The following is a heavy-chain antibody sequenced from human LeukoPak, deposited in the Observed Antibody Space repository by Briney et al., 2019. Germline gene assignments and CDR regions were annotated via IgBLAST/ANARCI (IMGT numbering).Heavy chain of an antibody. CDR1: GSTFSNYA. V-gene: IGHV3-23*01. J-gene: IGHJ4*02. CDR3: AKTPETFYYDFSGYYYYFDY. CDR2: IGGSGGGT. Sequence: GESLTLSCAASGSTFSNYAMSWVRQAPGKGLEWVSAIGGSGGGTYYADSVKGRFTISRDNSKNTLYLQMTGLRAEDTAIYYCAKTPETFYYDFSGYYYYFDYWGQGTLVTVSS. D-gene: IGHD3-22*01.